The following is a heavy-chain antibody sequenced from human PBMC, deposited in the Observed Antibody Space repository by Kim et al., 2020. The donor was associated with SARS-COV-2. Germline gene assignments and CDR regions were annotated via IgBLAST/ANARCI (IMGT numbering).Heavy chain of an antibody. V-gene: IGHV4-34*01. CDR1: GGSFSGYY. J-gene: IGHJ4*02. CDR3: ARGLLIVRGVKNYFDY. D-gene: IGHD3-10*01. CDR2: INHSGST. Sequence: SETLSLTCAVYGGSFSGYYWSWIRQPPGKGLEWIGEINHSGSTNYNPSLKSRVTISVDTSKNQFSLKLSSVTAADTAVYYCARGLLIVRGVKNYFDYWGQGTLVTVSS.